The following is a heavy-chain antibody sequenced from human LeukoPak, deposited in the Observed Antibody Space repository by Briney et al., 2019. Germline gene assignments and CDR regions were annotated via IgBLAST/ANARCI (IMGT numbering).Heavy chain of an antibody. V-gene: IGHV1-8*01. CDR2: MNPNSGNT. Sequence: AASVKVSCKASGYTFTSYDINWVRQATGQGLGWMGWMNPNSGNTGYTQKFQGRVTMTRNTSISTAYMELSSLRSEDTAVYYCARGPGGGLLWFGDQNMDVWGKGTTVTISS. J-gene: IGHJ6*03. D-gene: IGHD3-10*01. CDR1: GYTFTSYD. CDR3: ARGPGGGLLWFGDQNMDV.